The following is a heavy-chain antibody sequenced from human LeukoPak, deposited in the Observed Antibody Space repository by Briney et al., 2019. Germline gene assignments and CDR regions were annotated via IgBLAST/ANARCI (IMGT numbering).Heavy chain of an antibody. Sequence: GGSPRLSCAASGFTFSNAWMGWVRQPPGKGLEWVGRITSKNYGGTTNYAAPVMGRFTISRDDSKNSLYLEINSLKTEDTAVYYCSTDWDPEQKLVGGYWGQGSLVTVSS. CDR1: GFTFSNAW. V-gene: IGHV3-15*05. CDR3: STDWDPEQKLVGGY. J-gene: IGHJ4*01. CDR2: ITSKNYGGTT. D-gene: IGHD6-13*01.